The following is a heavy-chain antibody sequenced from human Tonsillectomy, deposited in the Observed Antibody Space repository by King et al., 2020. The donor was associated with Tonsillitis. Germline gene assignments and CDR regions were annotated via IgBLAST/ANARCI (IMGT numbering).Heavy chain of an antibody. Sequence: VQLVESGGGVVQPGRSLRLSCAASGFTLSTYTFHWVRQAPGKGLEWVALMSYDGNYNNYADSVKGRFTVSRDNSKNTLYLLMNSLRPEDTAVYYCARESDYCSGGSCYYLDFWGQGTLVTVSS. CDR3: ARESDYCSGGSCYYLDF. D-gene: IGHD2-15*01. CDR1: GFTLSTYT. J-gene: IGHJ4*02. CDR2: MSYDGNYN. V-gene: IGHV3-30-3*01.